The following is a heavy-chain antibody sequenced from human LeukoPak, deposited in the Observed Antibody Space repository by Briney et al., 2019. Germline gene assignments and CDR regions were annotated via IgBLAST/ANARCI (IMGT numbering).Heavy chain of an antibody. J-gene: IGHJ4*02. D-gene: IGHD2/OR15-2a*01. V-gene: IGHV5-51*01. CDR2: IYPGDSDT. Sequence: GESLKISCQTSGYIFTDYWIGWVRQMPGKGLEWMGIIYPGDSDTRYSPSFQGQVTISADKSISTAYLQWSSLKASDTAMYYCARRIYARGPFDYWGQGSLVIVSS. CDR3: ARRIYARGPFDY. CDR1: GYIFTDYW.